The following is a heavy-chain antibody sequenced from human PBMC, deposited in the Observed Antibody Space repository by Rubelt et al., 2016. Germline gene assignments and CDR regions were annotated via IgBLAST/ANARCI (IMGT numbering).Heavy chain of an antibody. D-gene: IGHD3-3*01. CDR1: GYTFTSYY. J-gene: IGHJ5*02. CDR3: ARSPRYDFEDNWFDP. V-gene: IGHV1-46*01. Sequence: QVQLVQSGAEVKKPGASVKVSCKASGYTFTSYYMHWVRQAPGQGLEWMGIINPSGGSTSYAQKVQVKVNMTRETSTSTVYMELSSLGSEYTAVYYCARSPRYDFEDNWFDPWGQGTLVTVSS. CDR2: INPSGGST.